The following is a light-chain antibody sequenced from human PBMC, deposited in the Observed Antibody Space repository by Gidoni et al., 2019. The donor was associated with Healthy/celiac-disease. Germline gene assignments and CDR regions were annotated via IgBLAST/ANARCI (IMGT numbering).Light chain of an antibody. V-gene: IGKV3-11*01. CDR2: DAS. J-gene: IGKJ1*01. Sequence: EIVLTQPPATLSLSPGERATLSCRASQSVSSYLAWYQQKPGQAPRLLIYDASNRATGIPARFRGSGSGTDFTLTISSLEPEDFAVYYCQQRSNWPPWTFGQGTKVEIK. CDR3: QQRSNWPPWT. CDR1: QSVSSY.